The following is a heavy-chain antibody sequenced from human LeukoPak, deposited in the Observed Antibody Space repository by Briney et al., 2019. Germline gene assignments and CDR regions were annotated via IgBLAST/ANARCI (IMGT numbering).Heavy chain of an antibody. Sequence: SETLSLTCTVSGGSISSSSYYWGWLRQPPGKGLEWIGSIYYSGSTYYNPSLKSRVTISVDTSKNQFSLKLSSVTAADTAVYYCARVSIAAAGTASGPLDYWGQGTLVTVSS. D-gene: IGHD6-13*01. CDR2: IYYSGST. CDR3: ARVSIAAAGTASGPLDY. J-gene: IGHJ4*02. CDR1: GGSISSSSYY. V-gene: IGHV4-39*07.